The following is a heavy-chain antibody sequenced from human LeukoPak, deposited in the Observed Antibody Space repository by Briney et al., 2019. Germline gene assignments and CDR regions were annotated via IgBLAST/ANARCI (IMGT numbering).Heavy chain of an antibody. CDR3: ARGFVLGAAKNYFDY. D-gene: IGHD2-21*02. CDR2: IPECGTNK. Sequence: PGGSLRLSCAASGFTFTNYALHWLRQAPGKGLEWVAVIPECGTNKYYADTVKGRFTISRDNSKDTLSLQMNSLRAEDTALYYCARGFVLGAAKNYFDYWGQGALVTVSS. CDR1: GFTFTNYA. V-gene: IGHV3-30-3*01. J-gene: IGHJ4*02.